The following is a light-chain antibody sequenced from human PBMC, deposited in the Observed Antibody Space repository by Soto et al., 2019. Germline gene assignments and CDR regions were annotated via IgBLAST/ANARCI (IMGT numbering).Light chain of an antibody. Sequence: EIVLTQSPDTLSLSPGERATLSCRASQSVSSDYLVWYQQKPGQAPRLLIYGASRRATGIPDRFSGSGSGTDFILTISRLEPEDFAVYYCQQYGDWPLTFGGGTKVEIK. CDR1: QSVSSDY. CDR3: QQYGDWPLT. CDR2: GAS. V-gene: IGKV3-20*01. J-gene: IGKJ4*01.